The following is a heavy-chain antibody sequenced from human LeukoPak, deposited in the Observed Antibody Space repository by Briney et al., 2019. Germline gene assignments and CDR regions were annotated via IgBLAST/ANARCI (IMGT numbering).Heavy chain of an antibody. D-gene: IGHD3-3*01. CDR1: GYSISSGYY. J-gene: IGHJ6*03. V-gene: IGHV4-38-2*02. CDR3: ARSIYDFWSGYSYYMDV. CDR2: IYHSGST. Sequence: PSETLSLTCTVSGYSISSGYYWGWIRQPPGKGLEWIGSIYHSGSTYYNPSLKSRVTISVDTSKNQFSLKLSSVTAADTAVYYCARSIYDFWSGYSYYMDVWGKGTTVTVSS.